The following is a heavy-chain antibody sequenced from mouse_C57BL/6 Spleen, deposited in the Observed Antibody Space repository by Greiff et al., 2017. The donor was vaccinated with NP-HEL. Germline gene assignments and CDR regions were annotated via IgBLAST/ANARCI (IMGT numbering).Heavy chain of an antibody. CDR1: GYTFTSYW. Sequence: VQLQQPGAELVMPGASVKLSCKASGYTFTSYWMHWVKQRPGQGLKWIGEIDPSDSYTNYNQKFKGKSTLTVDKSSSTAYMQLSSLTSEDSAVYYCARGLGWYFDVWGTGTTVTVSS. D-gene: IGHD3-1*01. CDR2: IDPSDSYT. J-gene: IGHJ1*03. V-gene: IGHV1-69*01. CDR3: ARGLGWYFDV.